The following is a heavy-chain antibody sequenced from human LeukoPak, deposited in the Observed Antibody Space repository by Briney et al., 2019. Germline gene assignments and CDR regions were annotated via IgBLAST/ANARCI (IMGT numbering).Heavy chain of an antibody. CDR3: ARVRRYGGNSEMNY. Sequence: ASVKVSCKASGYTFTSYAMHWVRQAPGQRLEWMGWINAGNGNTKYSQKFQGRVTMTRDTSTSTVYMELSSLRSEDTAVYYCARVRRYGGNSEMNYWGQGTLVTVSS. J-gene: IGHJ4*02. CDR2: INAGNGNT. D-gene: IGHD4-23*01. CDR1: GYTFTSYA. V-gene: IGHV1-3*01.